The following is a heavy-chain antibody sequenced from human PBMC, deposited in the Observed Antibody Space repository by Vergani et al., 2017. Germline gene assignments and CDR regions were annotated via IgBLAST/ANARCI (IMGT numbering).Heavy chain of an antibody. Sequence: QVQLQESGPGLVKPSQTLSLTCTVSGGSISSGSYYWSWIRQPAGKGLEWIGRIYTSGSTNYNPSLKSRVTISVDTSKNQFSLKLSSVTAADTAVYYCAGRRAFKDPSYYYGMDVWGQGTTVTVSS. CDR1: GGSISSGSYY. CDR2: IYTSGST. CDR3: AGRRAFKDPSYYYGMDV. V-gene: IGHV4-61*02. J-gene: IGHJ6*02. D-gene: IGHD2-15*01.